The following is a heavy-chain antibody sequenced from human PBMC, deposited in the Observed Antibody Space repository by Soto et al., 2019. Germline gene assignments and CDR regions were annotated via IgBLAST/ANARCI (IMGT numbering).Heavy chain of an antibody. CDR3: ATLYGPAAAGLVLAF. CDR1: GFTFSSRW. J-gene: IGHJ4*02. V-gene: IGHV3-7*02. CDR2: IHEDKNAK. D-gene: IGHD6-25*01. Sequence: EVRLVESGGGLVQPGGSLRLSCEASGFTFSSRWMTWVRQGPGKGLEWVANIHEDKNAKDYVDSVKGRFTISRDNSNNSLYLQMNRLRDEDTAVYYCATLYGPAAAGLVLAFWFQGALVIVSS.